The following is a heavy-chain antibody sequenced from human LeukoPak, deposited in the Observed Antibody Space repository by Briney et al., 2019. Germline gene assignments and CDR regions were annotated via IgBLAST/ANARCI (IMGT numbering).Heavy chain of an antibody. Sequence: GRSLRLSCATSGFTFSTYAMHWVRQAPGEGPEWEALASSDGSDKQYAASVKGRFTISRDNSKNTVYLEMNSLKEEDTAVYYCGRANSGSWYVAYWGHGTRVTVSS. CDR1: GFTFSTYA. CDR2: ASSDGSDK. V-gene: IGHV3-30*04. D-gene: IGHD6-13*01. J-gene: IGHJ4*01. CDR3: GRANSGSWYVAY.